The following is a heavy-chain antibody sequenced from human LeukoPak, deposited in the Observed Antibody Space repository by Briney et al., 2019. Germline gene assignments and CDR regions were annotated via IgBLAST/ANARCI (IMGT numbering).Heavy chain of an antibody. V-gene: IGHV3-48*03. Sequence: GGSLRLSCEASGFTFSSYEMNWVRQAPGKGLEWVSYIISSGSTIYYADSVKGRFTISRDNAKNSLHLEMNSLRAEDTAVYYCARDSSSSDFDYWGQGTLVTVSS. J-gene: IGHJ4*02. CDR3: ARDSSSSDFDY. D-gene: IGHD6-13*01. CDR1: GFTFSSYE. CDR2: IISSGSTI.